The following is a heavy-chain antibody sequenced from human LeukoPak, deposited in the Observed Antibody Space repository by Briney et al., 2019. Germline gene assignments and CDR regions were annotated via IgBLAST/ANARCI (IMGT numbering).Heavy chain of an antibody. D-gene: IGHD2-21*02. CDR1: GYTFTTYD. CDR2: MNPNSGKT. V-gene: IGHV1-8*01. CDR3: ATGEAYCGGDCYFS. J-gene: IGHJ5*02. Sequence: GASVKVSCKASGYTFTTYDINWVRQATGQGLDWMGWMNPNSGKTGYSQKFEGRVIMTRNTSISTAYLELSSLRSEDTAVYYCATGEAYCGGDCYFSWGQGTLVSVTS.